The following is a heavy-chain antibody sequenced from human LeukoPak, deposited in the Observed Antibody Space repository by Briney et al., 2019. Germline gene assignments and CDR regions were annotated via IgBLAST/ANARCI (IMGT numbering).Heavy chain of an antibody. V-gene: IGHV1-8*01. CDR2: MNPNSGNT. Sequence: MGWMNPNSGNTGYAQKFQGRVTMTTNTSISTAYMELSSLRSEDTAVYYCANQNANWGNSDYWGQGTLVTVSS. J-gene: IGHJ4*02. D-gene: IGHD7-27*01. CDR3: ANQNANWGNSDY.